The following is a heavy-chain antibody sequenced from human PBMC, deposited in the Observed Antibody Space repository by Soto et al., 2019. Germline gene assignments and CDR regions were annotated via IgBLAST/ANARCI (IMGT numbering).Heavy chain of an antibody. CDR3: ARGGVVVVAATRHWFDP. CDR2: IYYSWST. J-gene: IGHJ5*02. Sequence: SETLPLTYTVSAGSLSRYYWSLIRQPPGKGLEWIGYIYYSWSTNYNPSLKSRVTISVDTSKNQFSLKLSSVTAADTAVYYCARGGVVVVAATRHWFDPWGQGTLVTVS. V-gene: IGHV4-59*01. CDR1: AGSLSRYY. D-gene: IGHD2-15*01.